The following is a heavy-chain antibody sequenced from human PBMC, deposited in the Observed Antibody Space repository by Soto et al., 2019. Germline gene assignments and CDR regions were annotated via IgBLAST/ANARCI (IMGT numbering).Heavy chain of an antibody. CDR1: GYTLTELS. Sequence: GASVKVSCKVSGYTLTELSMHWVRQAPGKGLEWMGGFDPEDGETIYAQRFQGRVTMTEDTSTDTAYMELSSLRSEDTAVYYCATDIYGDYYFDYWGQGTLVTVSS. CDR2: FDPEDGET. J-gene: IGHJ4*02. D-gene: IGHD4-17*01. CDR3: ATDIYGDYYFDY. V-gene: IGHV1-24*01.